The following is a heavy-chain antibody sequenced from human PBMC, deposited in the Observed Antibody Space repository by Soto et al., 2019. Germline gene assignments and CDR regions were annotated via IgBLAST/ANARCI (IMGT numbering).Heavy chain of an antibody. J-gene: IGHJ6*02. CDR2: VSFDGSNE. D-gene: IGHD4-17*01. CDR3: ARPRMTTTTRYHGMDV. Sequence: QVQLVESGGGVVQPGGSLRLSCSASGFTFSRYAMHWVRQAPGEGLDRVAVVSFDGSNEYYAESVRGRFTISRDTSKNTLYLQMNSLRPEDTAVYFCARPRMTTTTRYHGMDVWGRGTTVTVSS. CDR1: GFTFSRYA. V-gene: IGHV3-30-3*01.